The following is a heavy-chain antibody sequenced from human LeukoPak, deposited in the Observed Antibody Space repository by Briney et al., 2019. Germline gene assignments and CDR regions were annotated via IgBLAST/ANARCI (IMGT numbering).Heavy chain of an antibody. Sequence: SETLSLTCTVSGGSISSNYWSWIRQPPGKGLEWIGYIYYSGSTNYNPSLKSRVTISVDTSKNQFSLKLSSVTAADTAVYYCARIRGSGSPWYPIDYWGQGTLVTVSS. D-gene: IGHD3-10*01. J-gene: IGHJ4*02. V-gene: IGHV4-59*01. CDR3: ARIRGSGSPWYPIDY. CDR2: IYYSGST. CDR1: GGSISSNY.